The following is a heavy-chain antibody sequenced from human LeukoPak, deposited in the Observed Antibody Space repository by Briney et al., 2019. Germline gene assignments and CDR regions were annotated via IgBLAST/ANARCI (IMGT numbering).Heavy chain of an antibody. CDR1: GFTVSSNY. Sequence: PGGSLRLSCAASGFTVSSNYMSWVRQAPGKGLEWVSVIYSGGSTYHADSVKGRFTISRDNAKNSLYLQMNSLRAEDTAVYYCAKGRGGSYRGGAFDIWGQGTMVTVSS. CDR2: IYSGGST. V-gene: IGHV3-53*01. J-gene: IGHJ3*02. D-gene: IGHD1-26*01. CDR3: AKGRGGSYRGGAFDI.